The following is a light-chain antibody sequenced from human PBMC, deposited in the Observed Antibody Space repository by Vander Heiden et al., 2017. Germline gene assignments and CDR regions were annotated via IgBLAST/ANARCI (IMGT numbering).Light chain of an antibody. CDR2: EDS. J-gene: IGLJ2*01. Sequence: SSELPPPPSLSLSPGQSARPTCSVDKLGDQYACWYQQKPGQSHVLVIYEDSKRSAVFTGRFSGSNSGTTATLTIRVTQAMDEADYYSQAWNSSTVVFGGGTKLTVL. CDR3: QAWNSSTVV. CDR1: KLGDQY. V-gene: IGLV3-1*01.